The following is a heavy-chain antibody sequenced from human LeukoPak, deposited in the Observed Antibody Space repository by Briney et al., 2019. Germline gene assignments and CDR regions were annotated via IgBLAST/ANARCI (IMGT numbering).Heavy chain of an antibody. CDR3: ARERSGHFDY. CDR2: ISSSSSYI. Sequence: GGSLRLSCAASGFTFSSYSMNWVRQAPGKGLEWVSSISSSSSYIYYADSVKGRFTISRDYAKNSLYLQMNSLRAEDTAVYYCARERSGHFDYWGQGTLVTVSS. CDR1: GFTFSSYS. J-gene: IGHJ4*02. V-gene: IGHV3-21*01. D-gene: IGHD2-15*01.